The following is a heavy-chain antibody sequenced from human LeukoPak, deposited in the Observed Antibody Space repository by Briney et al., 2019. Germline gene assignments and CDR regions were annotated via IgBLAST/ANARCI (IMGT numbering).Heavy chain of an antibody. Sequence: GASVKVSCKASGGTFNSHIFGWVRQAPGQGLEWMGRITPVIGTTIYAQNFQDRVTITADKSASTVYMELSSLRSEDTAVYYCTRVNLRGSQYNWFDPWGLGTWSSSP. J-gene: IGHJ5*02. CDR1: GGTFNSHI. D-gene: IGHD1-26*01. CDR2: ITPVIGTT. V-gene: IGHV1-69*08. CDR3: TRVNLRGSQYNWFDP.